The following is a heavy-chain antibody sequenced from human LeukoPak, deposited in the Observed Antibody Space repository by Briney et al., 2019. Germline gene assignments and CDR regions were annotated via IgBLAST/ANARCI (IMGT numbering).Heavy chain of an antibody. J-gene: IGHJ4*02. CDR1: GFTFSRYY. CDR3: ARRYFDY. Sequence: GGSLRLSCAASGFTFSRYYMSWVRQAPGKGLEWVAKIKEDGSEKYYVDSVEGRFTISRDNANNALYLEMNSLRPEDTAVYYCARRYFDYWGQGTLVTVSS. CDR2: IKEDGSEK. V-gene: IGHV3-7*01.